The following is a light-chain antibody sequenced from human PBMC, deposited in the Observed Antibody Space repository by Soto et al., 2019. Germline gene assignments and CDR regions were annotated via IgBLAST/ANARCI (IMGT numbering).Light chain of an antibody. V-gene: IGLV2-14*01. CDR2: EVN. Sequence: QSALTQPASVSGSPGQSITISCTGTSSDVGGYNYVSWYQQHPGKAPKLMIYEVNNRPSGVSNRFSGSKSGNTASLTISGLQAEDEADYYRSSYTSSSTLVVFGGGTKLTVL. J-gene: IGLJ2*01. CDR3: SSYTSSSTLVV. CDR1: SSDVGGYNY.